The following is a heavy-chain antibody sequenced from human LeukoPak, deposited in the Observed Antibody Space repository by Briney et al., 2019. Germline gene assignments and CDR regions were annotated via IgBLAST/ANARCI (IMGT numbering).Heavy chain of an antibody. D-gene: IGHD3-3*01. CDR2: IIPIFGTA. CDR1: GGTFSSYA. CDR3: ARSITIFGVVDFDY. Sequence: ASVKVSCKASGGTFSSYAISWGRRAPGQGLEWMRGIIPIFGTANYAQKFQGRVTITADESTSTAYMELSSLRSEDTAVYYCARSITIFGVVDFDYWGQGTLVTVSS. J-gene: IGHJ4*02. V-gene: IGHV1-69*13.